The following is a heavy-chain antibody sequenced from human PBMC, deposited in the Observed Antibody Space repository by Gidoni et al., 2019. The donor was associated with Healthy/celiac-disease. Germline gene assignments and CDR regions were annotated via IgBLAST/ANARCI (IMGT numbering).Heavy chain of an antibody. CDR3: ARASITMVRGFDY. J-gene: IGHJ4*02. CDR2: ISWNSGSI. V-gene: IGHV3-9*01. CDR1: GFTFDDYA. Sequence: EVQLVESGGGLVQPGRSLRLFCSASGFTFDDYAMHWVRQAPGKGLEWVSGISWNSGSIGYADSVKGRFTISRDNAKNSLYLQMNSLRAEDTALYYCARASITMVRGFDYWGQGTLVTVSS. D-gene: IGHD3-10*01.